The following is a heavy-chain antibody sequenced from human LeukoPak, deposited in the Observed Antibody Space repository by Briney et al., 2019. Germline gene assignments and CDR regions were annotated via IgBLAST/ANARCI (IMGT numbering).Heavy chain of an antibody. CDR2: IYYTGST. J-gene: IGHJ4*02. D-gene: IGHD1-7*01. CDR3: TGELAGTTVHY. Sequence: SETLSLTCTVSGGSISNYYWNWIRQPPGKGLEWIGYIYYTGSTNYNPSLKSRVTMSVDTSKNQFSLNLRSVTPEDTAVYYCTGELAGTTVHYWGQGTLVTVSS. V-gene: IGHV4-59*01. CDR1: GGSISNYY.